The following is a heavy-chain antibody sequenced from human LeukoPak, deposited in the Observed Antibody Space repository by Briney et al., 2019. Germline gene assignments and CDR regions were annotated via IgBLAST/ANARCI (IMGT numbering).Heavy chain of an antibody. D-gene: IGHD3-16*01. Sequence: GASVKDSCKAFGYTFTSNYMHWVRQAPGQGPEWMGVISPSGGSTTYAQKFQGRVTLTRDMSTSTDYLELSSLRSEDTAVYYCARDHDLDYWGQGTLVTVSS. J-gene: IGHJ4*02. CDR2: ISPSGGST. CDR1: GYTFTSNY. V-gene: IGHV1-46*01. CDR3: ARDHDLDY.